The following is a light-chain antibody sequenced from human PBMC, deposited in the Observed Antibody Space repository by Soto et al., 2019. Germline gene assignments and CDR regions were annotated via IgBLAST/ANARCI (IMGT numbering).Light chain of an antibody. CDR2: EVS. J-gene: IGLJ2*01. CDR3: SSYTSSSTPVV. Sequence: QSALTQPASVSGSPGQSITISCTGTSSDVGGYNYVYWYQQHPGKAPKLMIYEVSNRPSGVSNRVSGSQSGNTASLTISGLQAEDEADYYCSSYTSSSTPVVFGGGTKLAVL. V-gene: IGLV2-14*01. CDR1: SSDVGGYNY.